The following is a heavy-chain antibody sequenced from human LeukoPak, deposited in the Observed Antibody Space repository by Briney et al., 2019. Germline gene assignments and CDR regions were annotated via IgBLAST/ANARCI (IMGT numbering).Heavy chain of an antibody. V-gene: IGHV3-23*01. CDR2: VSGSGGST. J-gene: IGHJ4*02. CDR1: GFTFSSYA. D-gene: IGHD6-19*01. Sequence: PGGSLRLSCAASGFTFSSYAMSWVRQAPGKGLEWVSAVSGSGGSTSYADSVKGRFTISRDNSKNTLYLQMNSLRAEDTAIYYCAKDRAVAASYYFDYWGQGTLVTASS. CDR3: AKDRAVAASYYFDY.